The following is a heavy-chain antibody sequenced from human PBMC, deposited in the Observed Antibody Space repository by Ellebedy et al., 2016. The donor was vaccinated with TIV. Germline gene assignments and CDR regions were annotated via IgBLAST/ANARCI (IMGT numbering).Heavy chain of an antibody. Sequence: LSLTCAASGFTFGAYGIHWVRQAPGKGLEWVAAVSYDGDDEYYADSVKGRFTISRDNARDSLYLQMDSLKVEDTAVYYCARDFGHSGYDLLDYWGQGTLVTVSS. CDR3: ARDFGHSGYDLLDY. J-gene: IGHJ4*02. CDR1: GFTFGAYG. CDR2: VSYDGDDE. V-gene: IGHV3-30*03. D-gene: IGHD5-12*01.